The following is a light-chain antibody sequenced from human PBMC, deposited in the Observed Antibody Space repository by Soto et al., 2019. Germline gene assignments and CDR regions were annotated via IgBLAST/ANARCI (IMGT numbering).Light chain of an antibody. Sequence: DIQMTQSPSSLSASAGDRVMITCRAGQSIGSYVNWYQQKPGKAPKLLIYAASSLQSGVPSRFTGSGYGTDFTLTISSLQPEDFAAYYCQQSYIIPRAFGQGTTVEIK. J-gene: IGKJ1*01. CDR3: QQSYIIPRA. CDR2: AAS. CDR1: QSIGSY. V-gene: IGKV1-39*01.